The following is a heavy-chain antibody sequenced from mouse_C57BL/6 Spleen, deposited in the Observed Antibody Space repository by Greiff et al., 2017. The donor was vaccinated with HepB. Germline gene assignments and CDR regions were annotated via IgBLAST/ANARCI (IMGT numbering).Heavy chain of an antibody. CDR2: INPYNGGT. V-gene: IGHV1-19*01. CDR3: ARTGYGSSYPFAY. CDR1: GYTFTDYY. D-gene: IGHD1-1*01. Sequence: EVQLQQSGPVLVKPGASVKMSCKASGYTFTDYYMNWVKQSHGKSLEWIGVINPYNGGTSYNQKFKGKATLTVDKSSSTAYMELNSLTSDDSAVYYCARTGYGSSYPFAYWGQGTLVTVSA. J-gene: IGHJ3*01.